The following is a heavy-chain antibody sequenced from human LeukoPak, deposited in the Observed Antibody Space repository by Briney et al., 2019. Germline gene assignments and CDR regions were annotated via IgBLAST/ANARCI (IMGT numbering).Heavy chain of an antibody. D-gene: IGHD4-17*01. CDR3: AISRDYGVYYFDS. CDR2: INPNTGGT. V-gene: IGHV1-2*06. Sequence: GASVKVSCKASGYIFTGYYLHWVRQALGQGLEWMGRINPNTGGTDYAQKFQGRVTMTRDTSISTAYMEVSRLTSDDAAVYFCAISRDYGVYYFDSWGQGTLVTVSS. CDR1: GYIFTGYY. J-gene: IGHJ4*02.